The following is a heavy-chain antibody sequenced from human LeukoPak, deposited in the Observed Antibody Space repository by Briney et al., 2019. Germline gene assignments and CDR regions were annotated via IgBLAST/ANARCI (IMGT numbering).Heavy chain of an antibody. Sequence: GGSLRLSCAASGFTVSSNYMSWVRQAPGQGLEWVSVIYSGGSTYYADSVKGRFAISRDNAKNSLYLQMNSLRAEDTAVYYCARGGYYDSSGYYYFRWGQGTLVTVSS. V-gene: IGHV3-53*01. J-gene: IGHJ4*02. CDR3: ARGGYYDSSGYYYFR. CDR2: IYSGGST. D-gene: IGHD3-22*01. CDR1: GFTVSSNY.